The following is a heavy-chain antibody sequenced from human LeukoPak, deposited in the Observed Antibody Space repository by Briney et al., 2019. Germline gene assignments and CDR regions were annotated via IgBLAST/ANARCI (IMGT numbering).Heavy chain of an antibody. D-gene: IGHD3-10*01. Sequence: GGSLGLSCAASGFTFSSYWMSWVRQAPGKGLEWVANIKQDGSEKNYVGSVKGRFTISRDNAKNSLYLQMNSLKVEDTAVYYCARDQPFGSYWGQGTLVTVSS. CDR2: IKQDGSEK. CDR1: GFTFSSYW. V-gene: IGHV3-7*03. J-gene: IGHJ4*02. CDR3: ARDQPFGSY.